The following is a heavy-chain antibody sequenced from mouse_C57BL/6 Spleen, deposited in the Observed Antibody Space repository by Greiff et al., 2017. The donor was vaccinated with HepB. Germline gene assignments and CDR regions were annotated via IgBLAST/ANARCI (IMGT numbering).Heavy chain of an antibody. D-gene: IGHD1-1*01. CDR2: IYPGDGDT. CDR1: GYAFSSSW. J-gene: IGHJ1*03. V-gene: IGHV1-82*01. CDR3: ARWESTVVDYWYFDV. Sequence: QVHVKQSGPELVKPGASVKISCKASGYAFSSSWMNWVKQRPGKGLEWIGRIYPGDGDTNYNGKFKGKATLTADKSSSTAYMQLSSLTSEDSAVYFCARWESTVVDYWYFDVWGTGTTVTVSS.